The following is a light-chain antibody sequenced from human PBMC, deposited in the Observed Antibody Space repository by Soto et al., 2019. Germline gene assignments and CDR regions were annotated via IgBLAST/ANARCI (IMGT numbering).Light chain of an antibody. V-gene: IGLV2-14*02. CDR2: EGN. J-gene: IGLJ1*01. Sequence: QSALTQPASVSGSPGRSITISCTGTSSDVGSYNLVSWYQQHPGKAPKLMIYEGNKRPSGVSNRFSASKSGNTASLTISGLQAEDEADYYCCSLTTSHTYVFGSGTKVTVL. CDR1: SSDVGSYNL. CDR3: CSLTTSHTYV.